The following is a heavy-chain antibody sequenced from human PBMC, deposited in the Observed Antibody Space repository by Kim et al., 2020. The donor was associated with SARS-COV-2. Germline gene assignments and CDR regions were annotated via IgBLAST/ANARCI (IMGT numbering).Heavy chain of an antibody. J-gene: IGHJ5*02. CDR3: ARDPTVTTDWFDP. Sequence: YEQKFQGRVTITADESTSTAYMELSSLRSEATAVYYCARDPTVTTDWFDPWGQGTLVTVSS. V-gene: IGHV1-69*01. D-gene: IGHD4-17*01.